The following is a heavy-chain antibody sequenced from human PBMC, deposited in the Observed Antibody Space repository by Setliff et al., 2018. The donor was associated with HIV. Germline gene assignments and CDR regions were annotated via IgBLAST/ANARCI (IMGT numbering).Heavy chain of an antibody. Sequence: ASVKVSCKTSGYTFTNYYMHWMRQAPGQGLEWMGVVNTVGGGASYAQKFQGRLTVTRDTSTSTVYMELSSLRSEDTAVYFCAREGQVVVTAKGFDYWGLGTLVTVSS. CDR3: AREGQVVVTAKGFDY. V-gene: IGHV1-46*01. D-gene: IGHD2-15*01. CDR1: GYTFTNYY. J-gene: IGHJ4*02. CDR2: VNTVGGGA.